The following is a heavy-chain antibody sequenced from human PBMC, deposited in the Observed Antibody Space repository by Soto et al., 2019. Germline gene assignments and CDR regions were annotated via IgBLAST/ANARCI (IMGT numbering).Heavy chain of an antibody. J-gene: IGHJ3*02. CDR3: AHHLIAWGDAFDI. CDR1: GFSLSTNGVG. D-gene: IGHD7-27*01. V-gene: IGHV2-5*02. CDR2: IYWDDDK. Sequence: QITLKESGPPLVKPTQTLTLTCTFSGFSLSTNGVGVSWIRQPPGKALEWLALIYWDDDKRYSPSLRSRLTISKVTSKTQVVLTLTHMDPVDTATYYSAHHLIAWGDAFDIWGQGTMVTVSS.